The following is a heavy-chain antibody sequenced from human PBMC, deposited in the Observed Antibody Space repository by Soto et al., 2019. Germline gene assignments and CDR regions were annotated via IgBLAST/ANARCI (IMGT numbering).Heavy chain of an antibody. CDR3: ARHTNWNAAFDAFEI. V-gene: IGHV4-39*01. D-gene: IGHD1-1*01. J-gene: IGHJ3*02. Sequence: QLQLQESGPGLVKPSETLSLTCTVSGDSISRSSYYWGWIRQPPGMGLEWIGSIYYSGSSYYSPSLKRRVTRSVDTSKNQISLKLTSVTAADTAVYYCARHTNWNAAFDAFEIWGQGTMVTVSA. CDR1: GDSISRSSYY. CDR2: IYYSGSS.